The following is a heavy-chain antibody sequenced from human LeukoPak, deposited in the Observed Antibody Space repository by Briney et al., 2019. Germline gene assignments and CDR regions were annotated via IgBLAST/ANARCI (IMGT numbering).Heavy chain of an antibody. Sequence: GGSLRLSCTASGFTFGDYLMSWFRQAPGKGLEWIGFISGGTTEYAASVKGRFTISRDDSTSIAYLQMNSLTTEDTAVYYCARVSLARGYYYYYMDVWGKGTTVTVSS. J-gene: IGHJ6*03. CDR3: ARVSLARGYYYYYMDV. CDR1: GFTFGDYL. CDR2: ISGGTT. V-gene: IGHV3-49*03. D-gene: IGHD3-10*01.